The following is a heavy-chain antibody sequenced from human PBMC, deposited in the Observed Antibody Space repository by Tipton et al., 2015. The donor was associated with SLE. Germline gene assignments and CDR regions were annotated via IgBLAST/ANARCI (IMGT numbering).Heavy chain of an antibody. CDR3: AKDVTGTSRGAFDI. CDR2: IRYDGSNK. D-gene: IGHD1-7*01. Sequence: SLRLSCAASGFTFSSYGMHWVRQAPGKGLEWVAFIRYDGSNKYYADSVKGRFTISRDNSKNTLYLQMNSLRAEDTAVYYCAKDVTGTSRGAFDIWGQGTMVTVSS. V-gene: IGHV3-30*02. CDR1: GFTFSSYG. J-gene: IGHJ3*02.